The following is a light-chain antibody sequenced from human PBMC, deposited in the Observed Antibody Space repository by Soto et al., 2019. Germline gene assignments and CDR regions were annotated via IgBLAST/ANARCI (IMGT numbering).Light chain of an antibody. Sequence: EIVLTQSPDTLSLVPGERATLSCRASQSISSTYLAWYQQKPGQAPRPLISAASNRATGTPDRFSGSGSGTDFTLTISRLEPEDFAVYYCQQYGSSRWTFGQGTKVEVK. CDR2: AAS. CDR1: QSISSTY. J-gene: IGKJ1*01. CDR3: QQYGSSRWT. V-gene: IGKV3-20*01.